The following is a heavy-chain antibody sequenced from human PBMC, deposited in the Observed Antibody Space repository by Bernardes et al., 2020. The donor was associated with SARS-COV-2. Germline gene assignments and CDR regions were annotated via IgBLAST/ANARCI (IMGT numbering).Heavy chain of an antibody. J-gene: IGHJ4*02. Sequence: GGALRPSCVASEFTFRGFAMTWVRQVPGKGLAWVSVLSASGDIPYYADSVKGRFTISRDNSKNTLYLQMNSLRVEDTAVYYCAKGINTHTPTWPHWGQGTLVTVSS. CDR2: LSASGDIP. D-gene: IGHD2-2*02. CDR3: AKGINTHTPTWPH. V-gene: IGHV3-23*01. CDR1: EFTFRGFA.